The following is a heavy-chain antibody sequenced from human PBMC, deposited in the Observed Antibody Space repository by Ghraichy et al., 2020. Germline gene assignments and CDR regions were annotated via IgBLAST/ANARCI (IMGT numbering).Heavy chain of an antibody. V-gene: IGHV3-33*01. CDR1: GFTFSSYG. D-gene: IGHD5-18*01. J-gene: IGHJ4*02. Sequence: LSLTCAASGFTFSSYGMHWVRQAPGKGLEWVAVIWYDGSNKYYADSVKGRFTISRDNSKNTLYLQMNSLRAEDTAVYYCARVFSRSPLDTAMVIPFGYWGQGTLVTVSS. CDR2: IWYDGSNK. CDR3: ARVFSRSPLDTAMVIPFGY.